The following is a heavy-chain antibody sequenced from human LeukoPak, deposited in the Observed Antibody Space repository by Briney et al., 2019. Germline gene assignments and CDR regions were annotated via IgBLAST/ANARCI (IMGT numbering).Heavy chain of an antibody. CDR2: ISSSSDYI. D-gene: IGHD4-17*01. V-gene: IGHV3-21*01. CDR1: GFTFTTFN. J-gene: IGHJ4*02. CDR3: AGRDYGDYFFDS. Sequence: PGGSLRLSCAASGFTFTTFNMNWVRHSPGKGLEWVSCISSSSDYIYYADSVKGRFTISRDNSRNSLYLQMNSLRAEDTAVYYCAGRDYGDYFFDSWGQGTLVTVSS.